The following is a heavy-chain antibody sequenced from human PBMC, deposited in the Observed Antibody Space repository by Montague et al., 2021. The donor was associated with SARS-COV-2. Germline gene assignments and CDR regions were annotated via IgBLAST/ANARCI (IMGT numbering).Heavy chain of an antibody. J-gene: IGHJ5*02. V-gene: IGHV2-70*11. CDR3: ARDHYDILTGYYNWFDP. Sequence: PALVKPTQTLTLTCTFSGFSLSTSGMCVSWIRQPPGKALEWLARIDWDDDKYYSTSLKTRLTISKDTSKNQVVLTMTNMDSVDTATYYCARDHYDILTGYYNWFDPWGQGTLVTVSS. D-gene: IGHD3-9*01. CDR1: GFSLSTSGMC. CDR2: IDWDDDK.